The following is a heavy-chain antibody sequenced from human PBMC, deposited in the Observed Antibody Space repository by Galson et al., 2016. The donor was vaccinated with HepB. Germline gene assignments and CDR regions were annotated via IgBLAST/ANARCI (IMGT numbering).Heavy chain of an antibody. Sequence: SLRLSCATSGFTFRNYDMHWVRQATGRGLEWVSGIDPEGDTYYAGPVKGRFTLSRQNARNSLSIQMNRLRAGDTAVYYCARGSSWSTVKYALDVWGKGTTVTVSS. CDR1: GFTFRNYD. J-gene: IGHJ6*04. D-gene: IGHD6-19*01. CDR3: ARGSSWSTVKYALDV. CDR2: IDPEGDT. V-gene: IGHV3-13*01.